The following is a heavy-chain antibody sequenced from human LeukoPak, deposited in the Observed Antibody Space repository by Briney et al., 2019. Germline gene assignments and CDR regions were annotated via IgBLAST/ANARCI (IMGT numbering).Heavy chain of an antibody. CDR1: GYSFTSYW. V-gene: IGHV5-51*01. D-gene: IGHD2-15*01. CDR2: IYPGDSDT. CDR3: ARQGGEFDYYYGMDV. Sequence: GESLKISCKGSGYSFTSYWIGWVRQMPGKGLERMGIIYPGDSDTRYSPSFQGQVTISADKSISTAYLQWSSLKASDTAMYYCARQGGEFDYYYGMDVWGQGTTVTVSS. J-gene: IGHJ6*02.